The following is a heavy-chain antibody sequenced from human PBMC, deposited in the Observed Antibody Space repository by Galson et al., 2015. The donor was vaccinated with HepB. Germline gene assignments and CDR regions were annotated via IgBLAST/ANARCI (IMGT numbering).Heavy chain of an antibody. D-gene: IGHD6-13*01. Sequence: SVKVSCKASGYTFTSYAMHWVRQAPGQRLEWMGWINAGNGNTKYSQKFQGRVTITRDTSASTAYMELSSLRSEDTAVYYCARKTGIAAAGTHYYYYYGMDVWGQGTMVTVSS. CDR3: ARKTGIAAAGTHYYYYYGMDV. CDR1: GYTFTSYA. J-gene: IGHJ6*02. V-gene: IGHV1-3*01. CDR2: INAGNGNT.